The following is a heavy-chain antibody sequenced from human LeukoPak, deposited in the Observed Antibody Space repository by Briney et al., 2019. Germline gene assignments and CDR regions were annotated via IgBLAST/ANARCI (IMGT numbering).Heavy chain of an antibody. Sequence: SVKVSCKASGGTFSSYAISWVRQAPGQGLEWMGGIIPIFGTANYAQKFQGRVTITADESTSTAYMELSSMRAEDTAVYYCARVPAGYGYGPWEWDYYYYMDVWGTGTTVTVSS. V-gene: IGHV1-69*01. CDR3: ARVPAGYGYGPWEWDYYYYMDV. J-gene: IGHJ6*03. D-gene: IGHD5-18*01. CDR2: IIPIFGTA. CDR1: GGTFSSYA.